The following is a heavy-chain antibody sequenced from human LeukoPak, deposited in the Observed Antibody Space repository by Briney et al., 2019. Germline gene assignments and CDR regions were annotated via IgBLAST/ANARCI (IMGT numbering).Heavy chain of an antibody. D-gene: IGHD6-13*01. Sequence: ASVKVSCKASGYTFTNYYMVWVRQAPGQGLEWMGIINPSSGTTNYAQKFQGRVTMTRDMSTSTVYMELSSLRSEDTAVYYCARGGSSWYYFDYWGQGTLVTVSS. CDR2: INPSSGTT. CDR3: ARGGSSWYYFDY. CDR1: GYTFTNYY. V-gene: IGHV1-46*01. J-gene: IGHJ4*02.